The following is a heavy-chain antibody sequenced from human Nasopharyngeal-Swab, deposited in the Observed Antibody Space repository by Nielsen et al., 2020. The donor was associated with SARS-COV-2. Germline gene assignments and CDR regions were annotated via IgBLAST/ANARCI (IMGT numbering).Heavy chain of an antibody. V-gene: IGHV3-21*01. Sequence: GGSLRLSCAVSGFTFSSYSMNWVRQAPGEGLEWVSSISSTGSYIYYADSVKGRFTISRDNAKNSLNLQMNSLRAEDTAVYYCARGQYGGEVYYYYGMDVWGQGTTVTVSS. CDR3: ARGQYGGEVYYYYGMDV. CDR1: GFTFSSYS. D-gene: IGHD4-23*01. CDR2: ISSTGSYI. J-gene: IGHJ6*02.